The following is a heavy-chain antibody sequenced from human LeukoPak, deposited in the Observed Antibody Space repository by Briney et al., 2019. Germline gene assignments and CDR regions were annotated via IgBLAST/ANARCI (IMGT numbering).Heavy chain of an antibody. Sequence: PGGSLRLSCAASGFTFSDYYMSWIRQAPGKGLEWVSYISSSSSYTNYADSVKGRFTISRDNAKNTLYLDMNSLKTEDTAVYYCATRGDYFDSWGQGTLVTVSS. V-gene: IGHV3-11*03. J-gene: IGHJ4*02. CDR3: ATRGDYFDS. CDR1: GFTFSDYY. CDR2: ISSSSSYT.